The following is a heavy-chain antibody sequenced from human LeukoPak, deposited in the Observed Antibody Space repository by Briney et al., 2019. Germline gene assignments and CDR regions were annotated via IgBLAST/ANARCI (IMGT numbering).Heavy chain of an antibody. J-gene: IGHJ4*02. CDR1: GYSVNSGYY. V-gene: IGHV4-38-2*01. Sequence: SETLSLTCAVSGYSVNSGYYWGWIRPPPGKRLEWIGNIYRSGYTYYNPSLKSRVTISVDTSTNHFSLKLWSVTAADTAVYYCARWVVDAAMVDDWGQGTLVTVSS. CDR2: IYRSGYT. CDR3: ARWVVDAAMVDD. D-gene: IGHD5-18*01.